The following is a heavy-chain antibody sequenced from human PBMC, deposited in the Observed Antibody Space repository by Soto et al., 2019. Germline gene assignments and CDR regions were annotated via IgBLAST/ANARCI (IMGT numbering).Heavy chain of an antibody. J-gene: IGHJ4*02. CDR1: GYTFTSYG. CDR2: ISAYNGNT. V-gene: IGHV1-18*01. CDR3: ARGYGYYYYDSSGYFDY. Sequence: GASVKVSCKASGYTFTSYGISWVRQAPGQGLEWMGWISAYNGNTNYAQKLQGRVTMTTDTSTSTAYMELRSLRSDDTAVYYCARGYGYYYYDSSGYFDYWGQGTLVTVSS. D-gene: IGHD3-22*01.